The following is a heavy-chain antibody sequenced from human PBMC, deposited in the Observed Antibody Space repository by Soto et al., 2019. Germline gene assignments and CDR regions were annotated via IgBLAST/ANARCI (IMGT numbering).Heavy chain of an antibody. D-gene: IGHD6-13*01. J-gene: IGHJ5*02. CDR1: GFTFSSYA. V-gene: IGHV3-23*01. Sequence: PGGSLRLSCAPSGFTFSSYAMIWVRQAPGKGLEWVSTISDSGNSTYSADSVKGWFTISRDNSKNTLYLQMNSLRAEDTAVYYCAKDPRDSSSWHKAWTEFDPWGQGTLVTVSS. CDR2: ISDSGNST. CDR3: AKDPRDSSSWHKAWTEFDP.